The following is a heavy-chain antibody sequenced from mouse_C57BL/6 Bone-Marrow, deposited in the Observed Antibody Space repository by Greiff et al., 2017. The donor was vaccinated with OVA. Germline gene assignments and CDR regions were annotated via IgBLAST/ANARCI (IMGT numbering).Heavy chain of an antibody. Sequence: EVQVVESGPELVKPGASVKISCKASGYSFTGYYMNWVKQSPEKSLEWIGEINPSTGGTTYNQKFKAKATLTVDKSSSTAYMQLKSLTSEDSAVYYCARGATVVADYWGQGTTLTVSS. V-gene: IGHV1-42*01. CDR3: ARGATVVADY. D-gene: IGHD1-1*01. CDR1: GYSFTGYY. CDR2: INPSTGGT. J-gene: IGHJ2*01.